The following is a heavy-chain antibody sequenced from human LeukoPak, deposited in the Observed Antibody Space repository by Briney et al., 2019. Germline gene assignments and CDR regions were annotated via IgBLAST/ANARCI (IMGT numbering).Heavy chain of an antibody. D-gene: IGHD6-19*01. CDR1: GGSISSGSYY. V-gene: IGHV4-61*02. Sequence: SETLSLTCTVSGGSISSGSYYWSWIRQPAGRGLEWIGRIYTSGSTNYNPSLKSRVTISVYTSKNQFSLKLSSVTAADAAVYYCARAVAGSRRWFDPWGQGTLVTVSS. CDR2: IYTSGST. CDR3: ARAVAGSRRWFDP. J-gene: IGHJ5*02.